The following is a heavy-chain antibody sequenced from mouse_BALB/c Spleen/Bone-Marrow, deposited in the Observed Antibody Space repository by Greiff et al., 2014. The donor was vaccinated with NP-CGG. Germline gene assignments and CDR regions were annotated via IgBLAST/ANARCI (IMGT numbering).Heavy chain of an antibody. V-gene: IGHV5-6*02. CDR3: ARRGLYDGSAWFAY. J-gene: IGHJ3*01. CDR2: INSGGNYT. CDR1: GFTFSSYG. Sequence: EVKLMESGGDLVKPGGSLKLSCAASGFTFSSYGMSWVRQTPDKRLEWVATINSGGNYTYYSDSVKGRFTISRDNAKNTLYLQMSSLKSEDTAMYYCARRGLYDGSAWFAYWGQGTLVTVSA. D-gene: IGHD2-3*01.